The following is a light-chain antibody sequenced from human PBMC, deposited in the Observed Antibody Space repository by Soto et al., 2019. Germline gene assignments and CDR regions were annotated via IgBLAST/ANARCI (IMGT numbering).Light chain of an antibody. CDR3: SSYTSSSTLV. CDR2: EVS. J-gene: IGLJ1*01. CDR1: SSDVGGYNY. Sequence: QSALTQPASVSGSPGQSITISCTGTSSDVGGYNYVSWYQQHPGKAPKLMIYEVSNRPSGVSNRFSGSKSGNTASLTISGLQVEDEAAYYCSSYTSSSTLVFGTGTKVAVL. V-gene: IGLV2-14*01.